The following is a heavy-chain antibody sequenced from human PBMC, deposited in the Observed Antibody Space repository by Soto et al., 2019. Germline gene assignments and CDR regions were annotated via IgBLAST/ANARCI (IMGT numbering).Heavy chain of an antibody. D-gene: IGHD1-1*01. CDR3: ARERYGLNYYYMDV. Sequence: SETLSLTCTVSGGSISSYYWSWIRQPPGKGLEWIGYIYYSGSTNYNPSLKSRVTISVDTSKNQFSLKLSSVTAADTAVYYCARERYGLNYYYMDVWGKGTTVTVSS. CDR2: IYYSGST. J-gene: IGHJ6*03. CDR1: GGSISSYY. V-gene: IGHV4-59*01.